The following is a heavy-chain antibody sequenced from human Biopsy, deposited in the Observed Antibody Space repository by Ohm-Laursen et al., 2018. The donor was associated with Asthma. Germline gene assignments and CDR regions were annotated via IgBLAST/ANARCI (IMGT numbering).Heavy chain of an antibody. CDR3: ARCQVGYSSGWSLLLKKIYYSGMDV. J-gene: IGHJ6*02. Sequence: SSVKVSCKAPGGTFSNFAISWVRQAPGQGLEWLGGLMTVFGTTNYAPKFQGRVTITADESTSTAYMEVTSLRSEDTAIYYCARCQVGYSSGWSLLLKKIYYSGMDVWGQGTAVTVSS. CDR1: GGTFSNFA. D-gene: IGHD6-19*01. CDR2: LMTVFGTT. V-gene: IGHV1-69*01.